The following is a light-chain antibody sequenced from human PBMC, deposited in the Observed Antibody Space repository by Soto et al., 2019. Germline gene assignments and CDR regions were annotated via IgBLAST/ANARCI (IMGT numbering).Light chain of an antibody. CDR3: QHFGSSPPYT. V-gene: IGKV3-20*01. Sequence: EVVFTQSPGTLSLSPGERATLACRASQSVSSSYLAWYQQKPGQAPRLLIYDASSRATGIPDRFSGSGSGTDFTLTISRLEPEDFAVYYCQHFGSSPPYTFGQGTKVEI. CDR2: DAS. J-gene: IGKJ2*01. CDR1: QSVSSSY.